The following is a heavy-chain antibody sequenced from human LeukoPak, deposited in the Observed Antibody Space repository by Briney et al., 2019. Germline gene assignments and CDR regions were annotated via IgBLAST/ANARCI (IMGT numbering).Heavy chain of an antibody. V-gene: IGHV3-30*18. J-gene: IGHJ4*02. Sequence: GGSLRLSCEASGFTFRTYGMHWVRQAPGKGLEWVALMSYDGSNKDYTDSVKGRFTISRDNSKNTLYLQMNSLRAEDTAVYYCAKDGGPYGATGDYWGQGTLVTVSS. CDR2: MSYDGSNK. CDR1: GFTFRTYG. CDR3: AKDGGPYGATGDY. D-gene: IGHD4-17*01.